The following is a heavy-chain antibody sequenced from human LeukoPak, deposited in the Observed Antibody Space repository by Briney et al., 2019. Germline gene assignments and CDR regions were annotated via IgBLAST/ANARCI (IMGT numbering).Heavy chain of an antibody. CDR1: GGTFSSYA. D-gene: IGHD2-15*01. CDR3: ASRPRYCSGGSCLGDYYYYYGMDV. J-gene: IGHJ6*02. CDR2: IIPILGIA. V-gene: IGHV1-69*04. Sequence: VASVKVSCKASGGTFSSYAISWVRQAPGQRLEWMGRIIPILGIANYAQKFQGRVTITTDKSTSTAYMELSSLRSEDTAVYYCASRPRYCSGGSCLGDYYYYYGMDVWGQGTTVTVSS.